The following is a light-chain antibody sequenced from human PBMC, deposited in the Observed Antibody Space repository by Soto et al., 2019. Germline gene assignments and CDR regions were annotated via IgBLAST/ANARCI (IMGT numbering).Light chain of an antibody. J-gene: IGLJ1*01. V-gene: IGLV2-14*03. Sequence: QSALTQPASVSGSPGQSITISCTGTSGDVGGYDFVSWYQHHPGRAPKLLIWDVSNQPSGVSYRFSASKSGNTASLTISGLQTDDEADYYCSSYTSSRSLVFGTGTKLTVL. CDR3: SSYTSSRSLV. CDR2: DVS. CDR1: SGDVGGYDF.